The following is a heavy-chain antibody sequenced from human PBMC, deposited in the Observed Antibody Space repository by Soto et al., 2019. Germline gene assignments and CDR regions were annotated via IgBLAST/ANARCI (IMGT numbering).Heavy chain of an antibody. D-gene: IGHD4-17*01. CDR1: GGSISSFY. CDR3: ARGLYYGAYLYDIDY. V-gene: IGHV4-59*01. Sequence: PSETLSLTCTVSGGSISSFYWSWIRQPPGKGLEWIGYIYYSGSTNYNPSLKSRVTISVDTSKNQFSLRLSSVTAADTAVYYCARGLYYGAYLYDIDYWGQGTLVTVS. J-gene: IGHJ4*02. CDR2: IYYSGST.